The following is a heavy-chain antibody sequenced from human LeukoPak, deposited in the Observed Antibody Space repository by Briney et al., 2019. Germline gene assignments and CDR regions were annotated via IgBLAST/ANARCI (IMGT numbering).Heavy chain of an antibody. CDR1: GGSISSYY. Sequence: PSETPSLTCTVSGGSISSYYWSWIRQPPGKGLEWIGYIYYSGSTNYNPSLKSRVTISVDTSKNQFSLKLSSVTAADKAVYYCARDRGYKLDPWGQGTLVTVSS. V-gene: IGHV4-59*01. CDR3: ARDRGYKLDP. CDR2: IYYSGST. J-gene: IGHJ5*02. D-gene: IGHD5-24*01.